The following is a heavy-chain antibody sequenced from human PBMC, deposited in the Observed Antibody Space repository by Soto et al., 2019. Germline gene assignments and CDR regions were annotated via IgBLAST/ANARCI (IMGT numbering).Heavy chain of an antibody. J-gene: IGHJ3*02. D-gene: IGHD1-1*01. Sequence: WGSLRLSCAASGFTFISYSMNCCRQSPFKGLEWVSSISSSSSYIYYADSVKGRFTISRDNAKNSLYLQMNSLRAEDTAVYYCARTGTTNAFDIWGQGTMVTVSS. CDR1: GFTFISYS. CDR2: ISSSSSYI. V-gene: IGHV3-21*01. CDR3: ARTGTTNAFDI.